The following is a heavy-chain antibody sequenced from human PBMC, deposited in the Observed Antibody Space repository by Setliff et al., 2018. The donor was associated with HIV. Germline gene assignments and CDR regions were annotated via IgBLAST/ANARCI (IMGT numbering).Heavy chain of an antibody. Sequence: SETLSLTCTVSGGPMSGYYWSWLRQSPVKGLEWIGYIYSSGTTNYNPSFKSRVSIALDTSRSQFSLMLSSVTAADTAIYYRAKYWRASGTYVFDIWGLGTMVTVSS. CDR2: IYSSGTT. V-gene: IGHV4-4*08. D-gene: IGHD2-15*01. CDR1: GGPMSGYY. CDR3: AKYWRASGTYVFDI. J-gene: IGHJ3*02.